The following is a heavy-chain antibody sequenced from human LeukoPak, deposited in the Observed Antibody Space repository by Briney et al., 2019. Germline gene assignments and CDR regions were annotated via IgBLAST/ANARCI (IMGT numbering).Heavy chain of an antibody. CDR3: AREESGGCFDY. Sequence: ASVKVSCKASGYTFTNYYMHWVRQAPGQGFEWMGLINPTGSSTNYAQKFRGRVTMTRDTSTTTVYMELSSLRSEDTAVYYCAREESGGCFDYWGQGTLVTVSS. V-gene: IGHV1-46*01. J-gene: IGHJ4*02. CDR1: GYTFTNYY. CDR2: INPTGSST. D-gene: IGHD2-8*02.